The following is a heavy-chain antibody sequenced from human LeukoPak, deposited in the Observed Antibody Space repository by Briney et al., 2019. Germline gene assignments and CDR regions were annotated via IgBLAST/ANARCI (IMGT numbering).Heavy chain of an antibody. V-gene: IGHV1-69*05. CDR1: VGTFSSYA. D-gene: IGHD6-19*01. J-gene: IGHJ6*03. Sequence: SVKVSCKASVGTFSSYAISWVRQAPGQGLEWMGRVIPIFGTANYARKFQGRVTIPTDESTSTAYMALSSLRSEDTAVYYCARGGAVAGYYYYYYMDVWGKGTTVTVSS. CDR3: ARGGAVAGYYYYYYMDV. CDR2: VIPIFGTA.